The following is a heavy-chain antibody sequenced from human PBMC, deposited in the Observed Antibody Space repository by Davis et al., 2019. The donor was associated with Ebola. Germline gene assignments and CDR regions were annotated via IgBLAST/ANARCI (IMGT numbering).Heavy chain of an antibody. CDR2: IKQDGSEK. CDR3: AGGRYSGYDLGY. D-gene: IGHD5-12*01. Sequence: GESLKISCAASGFTFSSYWMSWVRQAPGKGLEWVANIKQDGSEKYYVDSVEGRFTVSRDNSKNTLLLQMNSLRAEDTAIYYCAGGRYSGYDLGYWGQGTLVTVSS. CDR1: GFTFSSYW. V-gene: IGHV3-7*03. J-gene: IGHJ4*02.